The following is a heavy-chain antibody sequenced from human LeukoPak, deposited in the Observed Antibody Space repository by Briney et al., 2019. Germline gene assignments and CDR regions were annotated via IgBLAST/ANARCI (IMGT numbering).Heavy chain of an antibody. D-gene: IGHD3-22*01. CDR2: FDPEDGET. CDR1: RYTLTELS. J-gene: IGHJ4*02. CDR3: ATVSYYYDSSGYPY. V-gene: IGHV1-24*01. Sequence: ASVKVSCKVSRYTLTELSMHWVRQAPGKGLEWMGGFDPEDGETIYAQKFQGRVTMTEDTSTDTAYMELSSLRSEDTAVYYCATVSYYYDSSGYPYWGLGTLVTVSS.